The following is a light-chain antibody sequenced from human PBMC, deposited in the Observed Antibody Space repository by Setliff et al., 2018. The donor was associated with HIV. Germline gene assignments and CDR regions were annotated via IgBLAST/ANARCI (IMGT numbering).Light chain of an antibody. J-gene: IGLJ3*02. Sequence: QSALTQPASVSGSPGQSITISCTGTRNDIGNYNFVSWYRQYPGKAPKLLIYTVSSRPSGVSHRFSGSKSGNMASLTISGLQAEDEAEYYCSSYAKSKLWVFGGGTKVTVL. CDR3: SSYAKSKLWV. V-gene: IGLV2-14*01. CDR2: TVS. CDR1: RNDIGNYNF.